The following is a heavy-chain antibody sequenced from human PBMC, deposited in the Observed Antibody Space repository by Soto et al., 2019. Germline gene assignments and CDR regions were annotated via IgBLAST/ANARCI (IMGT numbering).Heavy chain of an antibody. D-gene: IGHD1-1*01. V-gene: IGHV3-7*01. CDR1: GLSFSSHW. J-gene: IGHJ3*02. CDR2: IRQDGGDE. CDR3: AKSEGYSFDI. Sequence: EVQLVEPGGGLVQPGGSLRLSCAASGLSFSSHWMSWVRQAPGRGLEWVANIRQDGGDEQYSDSVKGRFTLSRDNAKNSLYLQMNGLRVDDTAVYYCAKSEGYSFDIRGQGTMVTVSS.